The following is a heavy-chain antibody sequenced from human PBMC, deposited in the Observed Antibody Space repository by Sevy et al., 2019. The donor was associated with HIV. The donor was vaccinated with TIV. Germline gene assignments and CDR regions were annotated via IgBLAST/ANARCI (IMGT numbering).Heavy chain of an antibody. J-gene: IGHJ3*02. V-gene: IGHV3-23*01. Sequence: GGSLRLSCAASGFTFSTYAMNWVRQAPGKGLEWVSTISGSGGSTYYADSVKDRFTISRDNPKNTLYLQMNSLRAEDTAVYYCAKDFYSSGWEWGTFDIWGQGTMVTVSS. CDR2: ISGSGGST. D-gene: IGHD6-19*01. CDR1: GFTFSTYA. CDR3: AKDFYSSGWEWGTFDI.